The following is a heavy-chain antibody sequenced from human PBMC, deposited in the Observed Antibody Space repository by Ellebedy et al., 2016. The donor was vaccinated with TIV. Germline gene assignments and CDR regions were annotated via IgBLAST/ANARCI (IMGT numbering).Heavy chain of an antibody. CDR3: ARDRGYDTFDY. D-gene: IGHD5-12*01. Sequence: GESLKISCTASGFPFGAYSVSWLRQAPGKGLEWVANTKEDGSEKYYVDSVRGRFTISRDNAKNSLYLQMNSLRAEDTAVYYCARDRGYDTFDYWGQGILVTVSS. V-gene: IGHV3-7*01. CDR1: GFPFGAYS. J-gene: IGHJ4*02. CDR2: TKEDGSEK.